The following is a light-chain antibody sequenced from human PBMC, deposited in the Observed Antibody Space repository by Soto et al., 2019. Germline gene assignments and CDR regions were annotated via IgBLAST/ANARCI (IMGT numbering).Light chain of an antibody. V-gene: IGKV3-15*01. CDR2: DAS. J-gene: IGKJ5*01. CDR1: PSVSSN. Sequence: EIVMTQSPATLSVSPGERATLSCRASPSVSSNLAWYQRKPGQAPRLLIYDASNMATDIPVRFSGSGSGTEFTLTITNPQSEDVAIYYCQQYNNWPISFGKGTRLESK. CDR3: QQYNNWPIS.